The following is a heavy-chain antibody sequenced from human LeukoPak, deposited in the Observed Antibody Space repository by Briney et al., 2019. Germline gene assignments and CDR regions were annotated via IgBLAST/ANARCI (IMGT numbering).Heavy chain of an antibody. CDR1: GFTFTSSA. V-gene: IGHV1-58*01. J-gene: IGHJ5*02. CDR2: IVVGSGNT. CDR3: AAKGHSGSYHMGSWFDP. Sequence: ASVKVSCKASGFTFTSSAVQWVRQARGQRLEWIGWIVVGSGNTNYAQKFQERVPITRDMSTSTAYMELSSLRSEDTAVYYCAAKGHSGSYHMGSWFDPWGQGTLVTVSS. D-gene: IGHD1-26*01.